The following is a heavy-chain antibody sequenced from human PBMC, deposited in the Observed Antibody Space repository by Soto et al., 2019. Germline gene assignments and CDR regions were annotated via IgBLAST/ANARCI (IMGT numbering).Heavy chain of an antibody. Sequence: GGSLRLSCAASGFTFSSYGMHWVRQAPGKGLEWVAVISYDGSNKYYADSVKGRFTISRDNSKNTLYLQMNSLRAEDTAVYYCAKGPARSSGYYQPAEYFQHWGQGT. D-gene: IGHD3-22*01. CDR1: GFTFSSYG. CDR3: AKGPARSSGYYQPAEYFQH. CDR2: ISYDGSNK. V-gene: IGHV3-30*18. J-gene: IGHJ1*01.